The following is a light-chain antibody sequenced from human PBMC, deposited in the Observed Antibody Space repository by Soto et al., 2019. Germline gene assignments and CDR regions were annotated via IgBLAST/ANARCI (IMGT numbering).Light chain of an antibody. CDR2: EVT. J-gene: IGLJ1*01. V-gene: IGLV2-8*01. CDR3: SSFAGTTRVV. CDR1: TIDIGAHNY. Sequence: QSALTQPPSASGSPGQSFTISCTGTTIDIGAHNYVSWYQQRPGKAPKLIIYEVTRRHSGVPDRIFGSKSDTTASLTVSGLQAEDEDDYYCSSFAGTTRVVFGTGTKLTVL.